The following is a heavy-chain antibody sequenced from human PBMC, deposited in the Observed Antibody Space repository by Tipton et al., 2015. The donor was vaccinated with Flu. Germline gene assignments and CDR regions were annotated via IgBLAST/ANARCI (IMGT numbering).Heavy chain of an antibody. V-gene: IGHV4-38-2*02. CDR1: GYSISSGYY. CDR2: IYHSGSP. Sequence: LRLSCAVSGYSISSGYYWGWIRQPPGRGLEWIGNIYHSGSPYYNPSLKSRVTILVDTSKNQFSLKLSSVTAADTAVYYCARDPSLGMPDYFDSWGQGILVTASS. CDR3: ARDPSLGMPDYFDS. J-gene: IGHJ4*02. D-gene: IGHD2-2*01.